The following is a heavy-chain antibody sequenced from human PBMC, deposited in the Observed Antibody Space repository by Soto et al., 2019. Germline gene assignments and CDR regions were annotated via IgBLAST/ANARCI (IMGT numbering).Heavy chain of an antibody. CDR3: ARDKPVYCSSTSCYTSVMDV. CDR2: IIPIFGTA. CDR1: GPTFSSYA. D-gene: IGHD2-2*02. Sequence: SVKVSCKASGPTFSSYAISWVRQAPVQGLEWMGGIIPIFGTANYAQKFQGRVTITADESTSTAYMELSSLRSEDTAVYYCARDKPVYCSSTSCYTSVMDVWGQGTTVTVSS. J-gene: IGHJ6*02. V-gene: IGHV1-69*13.